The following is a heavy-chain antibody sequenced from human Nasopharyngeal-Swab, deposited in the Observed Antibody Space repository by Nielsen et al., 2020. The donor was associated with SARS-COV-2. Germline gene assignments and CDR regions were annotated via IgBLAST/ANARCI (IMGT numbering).Heavy chain of an antibody. CDR1: GDTFTSYD. CDR2: MNPNSGNT. V-gene: IGHV1-8*01. J-gene: IGHJ6*03. Sequence: ASVKVSCKASGDTFTSYDINWVRQATGQGLEWMGWMNPNSGNTGYAQKFQGRVTMTRNTSISTAYMELSSLRSEDTAVYYCAGGRKITMIVVVIPTHYYYMDVWGKGTTVTVSS. D-gene: IGHD3-22*01. CDR3: AGGRKITMIVVVIPTHYYYMDV.